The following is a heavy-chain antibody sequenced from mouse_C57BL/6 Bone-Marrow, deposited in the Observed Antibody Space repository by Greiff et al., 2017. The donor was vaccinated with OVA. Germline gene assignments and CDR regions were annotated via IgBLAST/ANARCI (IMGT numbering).Heavy chain of an antibody. V-gene: IGHV1-36*01. D-gene: IGHD1-1*01. Sequence: EVKLVESGPVLVKPGPSVKISCKASGFTFTDYYMHWVKQSHGKSLEWIGLVYPYNGCTSYNQKFKGKATLTVDTSTSTAYMELNSLTSEDTAVYYCARGYYGDSYVGYIDDWGTGTTVTVSS. CDR3: ARGYYGDSYVGYIDD. CDR1: GFTFTDYY. J-gene: IGHJ1*03. CDR2: VYPYNGCT.